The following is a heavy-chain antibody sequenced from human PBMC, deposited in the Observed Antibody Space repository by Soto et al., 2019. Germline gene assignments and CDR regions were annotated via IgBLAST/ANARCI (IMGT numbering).Heavy chain of an antibody. Sequence: PGGSLRLSCAASGFTFSSYGMHWVRQAPGKGLEWVAVIWYDGSNKYYADSVKGRFTISRDNSKNTLYLQMNSLRAEDTAVYYCARFYPPISSSLSVVGYWGQGTLVTGSS. V-gene: IGHV3-33*01. D-gene: IGHD6-6*01. CDR2: IWYDGSNK. CDR3: ARFYPPISSSLSVVGY. CDR1: GFTFSSYG. J-gene: IGHJ4*02.